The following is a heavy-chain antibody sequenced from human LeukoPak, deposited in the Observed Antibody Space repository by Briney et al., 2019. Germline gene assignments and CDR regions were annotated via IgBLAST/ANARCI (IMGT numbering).Heavy chain of an antibody. Sequence: SETLSLTCIVSGYSITREYYWGWIRQPPGKGLEWIGTIFHSGITYYNPSLKSRVTISVRTSKNQFSLRLSSVTAADTAVYYCARESDYSGSYYSAFDIWGQGTMVTVSS. CDR1: GYSITREYY. J-gene: IGHJ3*02. CDR3: ARESDYSGSYYSAFDI. D-gene: IGHD1-26*01. CDR2: IFHSGIT. V-gene: IGHV4-38-2*02.